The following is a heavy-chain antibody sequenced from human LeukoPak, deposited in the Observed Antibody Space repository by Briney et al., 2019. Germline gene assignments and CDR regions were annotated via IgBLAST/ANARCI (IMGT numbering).Heavy chain of an antibody. CDR1: GGSFSGYY. CDR3: ARGVLYYFDY. Sequence: SETLSITCAVYGGSFSGYYWSWIRQPPGKGLEWIGEINHSGSTNYNPSLKSRVTISVDTSKNQFSLKLSSVTAADTAVYYCARGVLYYFDYWGQGTLVTVSS. J-gene: IGHJ4*02. V-gene: IGHV4-34*01. CDR2: INHSGST.